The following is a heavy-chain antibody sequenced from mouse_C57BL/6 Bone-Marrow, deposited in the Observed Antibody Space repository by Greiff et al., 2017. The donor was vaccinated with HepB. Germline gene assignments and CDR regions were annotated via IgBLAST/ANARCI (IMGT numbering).Heavy chain of an antibody. V-gene: IGHV1-81*01. J-gene: IGHJ3*01. Sequence: QVQLKESGAELARPGASVKLSCKASGYTFTSYGISWVKQRTGQGLEWIGEIYPRSGNTYYNEKFKGKATLTADKSSSTAYMELRSLTSEDSAVYFCARSDRRAYWGQGTLVTVSA. CDR2: IYPRSGNT. CDR1: GYTFTSYG. CDR3: ARSDRRAY.